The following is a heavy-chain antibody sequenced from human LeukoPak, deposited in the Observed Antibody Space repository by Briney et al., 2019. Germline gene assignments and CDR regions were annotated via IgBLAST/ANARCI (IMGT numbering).Heavy chain of an antibody. V-gene: IGHV4-34*01. D-gene: IGHD3-16*02. CDR3: ARVRYDYAWGSYRPPFDY. CDR2: INHSGST. J-gene: IGHJ4*02. Sequence: PSETLSLTCTVSGGSISGYYRSWIRQPPGKGLEWIGEINHSGSTNYNPSLKSRVTISVDTSKNQFSLKLSSVTAADTAVYYCARVRYDYAWGSYRPPFDYWGQGTLVTVSS. CDR1: GGSISGYY.